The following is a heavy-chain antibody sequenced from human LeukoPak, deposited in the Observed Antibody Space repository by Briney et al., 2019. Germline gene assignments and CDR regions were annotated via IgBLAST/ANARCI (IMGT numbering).Heavy chain of an antibody. Sequence: GGSLRLSCAASGFTFSSYGMHWVRQAPGKGLEWVAFIRYDGSNKYYADSVKGRFTISRDNSKNTLYLQMNSLRAEDTAVYYCAKDGGDIVVVPAAIDYYYMDVWGKGTTVTVSS. CDR1: GFTFSSYG. D-gene: IGHD2-2*02. CDR3: AKDGGDIVVVPAAIDYYYMDV. V-gene: IGHV3-30*02. CDR2: IRYDGSNK. J-gene: IGHJ6*03.